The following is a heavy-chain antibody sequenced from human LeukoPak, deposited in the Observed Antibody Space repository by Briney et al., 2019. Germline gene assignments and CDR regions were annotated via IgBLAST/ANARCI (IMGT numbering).Heavy chain of an antibody. CDR1: RFTFSSYS. Sequence: GGSLRLSCADSRFTFSSYSMNRVRQAPGKGLEWVSYISSSSSTIYYADSVKGRFTISRDNAKNSLYLQMNSLRAEDTAVYYCARDYAVAGLDYWGQGTLVTVSS. D-gene: IGHD6-19*01. J-gene: IGHJ4*02. CDR3: ARDYAVAGLDY. CDR2: ISSSSSTI. V-gene: IGHV3-48*01.